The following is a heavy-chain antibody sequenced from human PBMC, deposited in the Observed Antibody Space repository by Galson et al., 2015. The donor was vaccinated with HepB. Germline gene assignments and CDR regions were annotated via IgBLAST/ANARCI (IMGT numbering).Heavy chain of an antibody. V-gene: IGHV1-18*04. CDR1: GYTFTSYG. J-gene: IGHJ6*02. CDR3: ARAYYYDSSGYYLPPYNYYYYGMDV. CDR2: ISAYNGNT. Sequence: SVKVSCKASGYTFTSYGISWVRQAPGQGLEWMGWISAYNGNTNYAQKLQGRVTMTTDTSTSTAYMELRSLRSDDTAVYYCARAYYYDSSGYYLPPYNYYYYGMDVWGQGTTVTVSS. D-gene: IGHD3-22*01.